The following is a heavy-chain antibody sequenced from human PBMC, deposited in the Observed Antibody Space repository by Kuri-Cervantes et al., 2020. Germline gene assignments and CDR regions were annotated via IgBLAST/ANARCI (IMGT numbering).Heavy chain of an antibody. Sequence: GESLKISCAASGFTFSDYYMSWIRQAPGKGLEWVSYISSSGSTIYYADSVKGRFTISRDNAKNSLYLQMNSLRAEDTAVYYCARDRDYGDYEEYYYYDMDVWGQGTTVTVSS. J-gene: IGHJ6*02. CDR2: ISSSGSTI. D-gene: IGHD4-17*01. V-gene: IGHV3-11*04. CDR3: ARDRDYGDYEEYYYYDMDV. CDR1: GFTFSDYY.